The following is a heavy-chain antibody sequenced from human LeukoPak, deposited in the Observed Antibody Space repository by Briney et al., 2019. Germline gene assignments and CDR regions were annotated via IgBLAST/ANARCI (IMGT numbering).Heavy chain of an antibody. CDR3: ARALLGAAGRNFQH. J-gene: IGHJ1*01. CDR2: ISGSGGST. V-gene: IGHV3-23*01. Sequence: GGSQRLSCAASGFTFNSYAMSWVRQAPGKGLEWVSAISGSGGSTYYADSVKGRFTISRDNAKNSLYLQMNSLRAEDTAVYYCARALLGAAGRNFQHWGQGTLVTVSS. D-gene: IGHD6-13*01. CDR1: GFTFNSYA.